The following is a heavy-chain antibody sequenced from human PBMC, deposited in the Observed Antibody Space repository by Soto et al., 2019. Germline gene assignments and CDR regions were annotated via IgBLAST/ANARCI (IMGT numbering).Heavy chain of an antibody. CDR2: INPSGGST. CDR1: GYTFTSYY. D-gene: IGHD1-26*01. J-gene: IGHJ6*02. CDR3: ARGGSFSSSSGGYYYYGMDV. V-gene: IGHV1-46*01. Sequence: ASVKVSCKASGYTFTSYYMHWARQAPGQGLEWMGIINPSGGSTSYAQKFQGRVTMTRDTSTSTVYMELSSLRSEDTAVYYCARGGSFSSSSGGYYYYGMDVWGQGTTVTVSS.